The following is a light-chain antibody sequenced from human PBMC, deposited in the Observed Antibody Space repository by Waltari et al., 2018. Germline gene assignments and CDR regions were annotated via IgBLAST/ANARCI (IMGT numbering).Light chain of an antibody. CDR1: QSVGRA. J-gene: IGKJ1*01. CDR2: GAS. CDR3: QHYVRLPVT. V-gene: IGKV3-20*01. Sequence: EIVLTQSPGTLSLSPGERATLSCWASQSVGRALAWYQQKRGQAPRLLIYGASTRARCIPDRFSGSGSGTDFSLTINRLEPEDFAVYYCQHYVRLPVTFGQGTKVEIK.